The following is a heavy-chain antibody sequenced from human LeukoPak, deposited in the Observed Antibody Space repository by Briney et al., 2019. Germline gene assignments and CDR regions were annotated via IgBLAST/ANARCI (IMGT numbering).Heavy chain of an antibody. D-gene: IGHD6-13*01. V-gene: IGHV3-21*01. Sequence: AGGSLRLSCAASGFTFSSYSMNWVRQAPGKGLEWVSSISSSSSYIYYADSVKGRFTISRDNAKNSLYLQMNSLRAEDTAVYYCARARRGRPLRGSWDAFDIWGQGTMVTVSS. J-gene: IGHJ3*02. CDR3: ARARRGRPLRGSWDAFDI. CDR2: ISSSSSYI. CDR1: GFTFSSYS.